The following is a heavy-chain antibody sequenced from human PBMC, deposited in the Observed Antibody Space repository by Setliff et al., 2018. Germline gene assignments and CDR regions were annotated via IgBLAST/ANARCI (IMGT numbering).Heavy chain of an antibody. CDR3: ARTGTYRYFDH. J-gene: IGHJ4*02. CDR2: IYYSGST. D-gene: IGHD1-1*01. V-gene: IGHV4-31*03. CDR1: GGSISSGGYY. Sequence: SETLSLTCTVSGGSISSGGYYWSWIRQHPGKGLEWIGYIYYSGSTYYNPSLKSRVTISVDTSKNQFSLKLRSVTAADTAVYYCARTGTYRYFDHWGQGTLVTVSS.